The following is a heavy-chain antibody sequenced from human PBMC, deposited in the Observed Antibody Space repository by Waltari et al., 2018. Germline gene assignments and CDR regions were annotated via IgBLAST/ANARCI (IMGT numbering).Heavy chain of an antibody. D-gene: IGHD3-3*01. J-gene: IGHJ4*02. CDR1: GGSICSYY. CDR3: ARDAAMFGVHFGYCDY. V-gene: IGHV4-59*01. Sequence: QVQLQESGPGLVKPSETLSLTCTVSGGSICSYYWSWIRQPPGTGLEWIGYIYYSGSTNYRPSLTSRVTISVDTAKIQFSRKLSSVTAADTAVYYCARDAAMFGVHFGYCDYWGQGTLVTVSS. CDR2: IYYSGST.